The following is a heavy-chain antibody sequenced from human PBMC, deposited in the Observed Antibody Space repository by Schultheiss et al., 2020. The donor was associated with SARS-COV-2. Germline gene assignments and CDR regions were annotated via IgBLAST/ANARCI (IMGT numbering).Heavy chain of an antibody. V-gene: IGHV1-69*01. Sequence: KISCKASGGTFSSYAISWVRQAPGQGLEWMGGIIPIFGTANYAQKFQGRVTITADESTSTAYMELSSLRSEDTAVYYCASFRADTVTTTYYYGMDVWGQGTTVTVSS. D-gene: IGHD4-17*01. CDR3: ASFRADTVTTTYYYGMDV. CDR2: IIPIFGTA. CDR1: GGTFSSYA. J-gene: IGHJ6*02.